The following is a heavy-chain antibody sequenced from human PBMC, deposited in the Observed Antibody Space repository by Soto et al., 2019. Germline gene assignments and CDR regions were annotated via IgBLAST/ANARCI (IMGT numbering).Heavy chain of an antibody. CDR1: GGSIFSSDYY. V-gene: IGHV4-39*01. Sequence: QLQLHESGPGQVKPSETLSLTCSVSGGSIFSSDYYWGWIRQAPGKGLEWLGSMSYSGSTLHHPSLRSRVTMSVDTPNSQFSLKLTSVTATDTALYYCTRLVVVATSGYVGFDHWGQGSLVTVSS. D-gene: IGHD2-15*01. CDR2: MSYSGST. CDR3: TRLVVVATSGYVGFDH. J-gene: IGHJ4*02.